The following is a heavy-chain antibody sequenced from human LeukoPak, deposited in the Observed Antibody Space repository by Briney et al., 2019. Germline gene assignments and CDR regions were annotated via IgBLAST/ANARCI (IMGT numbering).Heavy chain of an antibody. CDR3: ARGDSSALPIDF. V-gene: IGHV4-61*01. J-gene: IGHJ4*02. CDR2: IYYSGST. D-gene: IGHD3-22*01. Sequence: PSETLSLTCTVSGGSVSSGSYYWSWIRQPPGKGLEWIGYIYYSGSTNYNPSLKSRVTISVDTSKNQFSLKLSSVTAADTAVYYCARGDSSALPIDFWGQGTLVTVSS. CDR1: GGSVSSGSYY.